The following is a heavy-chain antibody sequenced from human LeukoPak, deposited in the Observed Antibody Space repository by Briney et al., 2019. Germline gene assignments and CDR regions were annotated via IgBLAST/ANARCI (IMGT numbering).Heavy chain of an antibody. D-gene: IGHD4-17*01. J-gene: IGHJ4*02. CDR1: GFTFSSYV. CDR3: TIDYGDYEGDYYFDY. V-gene: IGHV3-15*01. CDR2: IKSKTDGGTT. Sequence: GGSLRLSCAASGFTFSSYVMSWVRQAPGKGLEWVGRIKSKTDGGTTDYAAPVKGRFTISRDDSKSTLYLQMNSLKTEDTAVYYCTIDYGDYEGDYYFDYWGQGTLVTVSS.